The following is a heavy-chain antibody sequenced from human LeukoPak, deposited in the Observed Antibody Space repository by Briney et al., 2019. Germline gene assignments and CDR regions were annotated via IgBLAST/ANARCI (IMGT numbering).Heavy chain of an antibody. CDR1: GGSVTNNNW. CDR3: AKTYYDILTGYYLFDY. V-gene: IGHV4-4*02. J-gene: IGHJ4*02. D-gene: IGHD3-9*01. Sequence: PSGTLSLTCTVSGGSVTNNNWWGWVRQPPGKGLERIGEIYHSGYTYYNPSLKSRVTISVDTAKNQFYLKLSSVTAADTAVYYCAKTYYDILTGYYLFDYWGQGTLVTVSS. CDR2: IYHSGYT.